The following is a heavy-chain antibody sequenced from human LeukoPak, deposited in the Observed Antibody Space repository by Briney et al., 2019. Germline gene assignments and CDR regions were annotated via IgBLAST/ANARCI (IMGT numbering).Heavy chain of an antibody. J-gene: IGHJ5*02. CDR3: ARGGLSDIVVVPAAILWFDP. CDR1: GYSFNNYG. D-gene: IGHD2-2*02. CDR2: INPNSGGT. Sequence: ASVKVSCKGSGYSFNNYGISWVRHAPGQGLEWMGWINPNSGGTNYAQKFQGRGTMTRDTSISTAYMELSRLRSDDTAVYYCARGGLSDIVVVPAAILWFDPWGQGTLVTVSS. V-gene: IGHV1-2*02.